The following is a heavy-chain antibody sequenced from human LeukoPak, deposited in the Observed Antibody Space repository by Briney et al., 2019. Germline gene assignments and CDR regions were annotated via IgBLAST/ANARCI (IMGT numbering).Heavy chain of an antibody. D-gene: IGHD4-23*01. CDR1: GFTFSSYA. Sequence: GGSLRLSCAASGFTFSSYAMNWVRQAPGKGLEGVSGISASGGSTYYADSVKGRFTISRHNSKNTLYLQMNSLRAEDTAIYYCAKDATTVVTFFDYWGQGTLVTVSS. V-gene: IGHV3-23*01. CDR3: AKDATTVVTFFDY. CDR2: ISASGGST. J-gene: IGHJ4*02.